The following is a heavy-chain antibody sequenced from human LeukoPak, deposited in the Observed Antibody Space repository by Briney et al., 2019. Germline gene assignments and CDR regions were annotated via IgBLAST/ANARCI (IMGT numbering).Heavy chain of an antibody. Sequence: GGSLRLSCAASGFTFSSYAMSWVRQAPGKGLEWVSAISGSGNSTHHSDSVKGRFTISRDNSKSTLFLQMNSLSAEDTAVYYCARGPYCGGTTCYSIGAFDIWGQGTMVTVSS. CDR2: ISGSGNST. CDR3: ARGPYCGGTTCYSIGAFDI. J-gene: IGHJ3*02. V-gene: IGHV3-23*01. D-gene: IGHD2-2*01. CDR1: GFTFSSYA.